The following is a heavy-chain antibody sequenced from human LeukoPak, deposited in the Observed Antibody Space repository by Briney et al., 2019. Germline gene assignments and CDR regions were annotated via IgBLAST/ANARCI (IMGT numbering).Heavy chain of an antibody. J-gene: IGHJ4*02. D-gene: IGHD5-18*01. CDR1: GFTFSSYG. CDR2: IRYDGSNK. V-gene: IGHV3-30*02. Sequence: PGGSLRLSCAASGFTFSSYGMHWVRQAPGKGLEWVAFIRYDGSNKYYADSVKGRFTISRDNSKNTLYPQMNSLRAEDTAVYYCAKVDSYGFSNYWGQGTLVTVSS. CDR3: AKVDSYGFSNY.